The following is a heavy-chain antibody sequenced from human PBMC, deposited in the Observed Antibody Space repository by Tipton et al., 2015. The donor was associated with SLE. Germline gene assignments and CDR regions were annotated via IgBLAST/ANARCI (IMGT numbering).Heavy chain of an antibody. D-gene: IGHD3-10*01. J-gene: IGHJ4*02. V-gene: IGHV3-30*18. CDR3: AKANTSGSGSLDY. CDR1: GFTFSSYG. CDR2: IWYDGSNK. Sequence: SLRLSCAASGFTFSSYGMHWVRQAPGKGLEWVAVIWYDGSNKYYADSVKGRFTISRDNSKNTLYLQMNSLRAEDTAVYYCAKANTSGSGSLDYWGRGTLVTVSS.